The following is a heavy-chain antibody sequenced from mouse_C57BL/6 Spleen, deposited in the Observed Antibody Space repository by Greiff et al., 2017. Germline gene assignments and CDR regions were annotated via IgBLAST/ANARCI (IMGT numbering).Heavy chain of an antibody. J-gene: IGHJ4*01. V-gene: IGHV1-15*01. CDR2: IDPETGGT. Sequence: QVQLQQSGAELVRPGASVTLSCKASGYTFTDYEMHWVKQTPVHGLEWIGAIDPETGGTAYNQKFKGKAILTADKSSSTAYMELGSLTSEDSAFYDCTRRGVYCYVSSDAMDYWGQGTSVTVSS. D-gene: IGHD1-1*01. CDR1: GYTFTDYE. CDR3: TRRGVYCYVSSDAMDY.